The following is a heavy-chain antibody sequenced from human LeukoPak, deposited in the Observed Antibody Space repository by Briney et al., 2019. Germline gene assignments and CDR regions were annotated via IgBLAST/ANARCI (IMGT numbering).Heavy chain of an antibody. J-gene: IGHJ6*03. CDR1: EFSVGSNY. Sequence: GGSLRLSCAASEFSVGSNYMTWVRQAPGKGLEWVSLIYSGGSTYYADSVKGRFTISRDNSKNTLYLQMNSLRAEDTAIYYCARDPYSGSYGDSYYYYMDVWGKGTTVTISS. V-gene: IGHV3-66*01. CDR3: ARDPYSGSYGDSYYYYMDV. D-gene: IGHD1-26*01. CDR2: IYSGGST.